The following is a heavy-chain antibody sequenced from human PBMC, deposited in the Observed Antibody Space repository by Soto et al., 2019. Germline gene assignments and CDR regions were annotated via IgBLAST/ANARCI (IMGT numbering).Heavy chain of an antibody. CDR3: ATESPLLRSRAFDI. V-gene: IGHV1-24*01. CDR2: FEPEDGET. CDR1: GYTLTELS. J-gene: IGHJ3*02. Sequence: GASVKVSCKVSGYTLTELSMHWVRQAPGKGLEWMGGFEPEDGETIYAQKFQGRVTMTEDTSTDTAYMELSSLRSEDTAVYYCATESPLLRSRAFDIWGQGTMVTVSS.